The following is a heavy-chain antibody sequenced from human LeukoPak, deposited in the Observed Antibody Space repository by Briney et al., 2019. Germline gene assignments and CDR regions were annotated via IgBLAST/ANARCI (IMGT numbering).Heavy chain of an antibody. CDR1: GFTFSSYG. CDR2: IWYDGSNK. J-gene: IGHJ4*02. CDR3: AKDGGIVGGFDY. V-gene: IGHV3-33*06. Sequence: GRSLRLSCAASGFTFSSYGMHWVRQAPGKGLEWVAVIWYDGSNKYYADSVKGRFTISRDNSKNTLYLQMNSLRAEDTAVYYCAKDGGIVGGFDYWGQGTLVTVSS. D-gene: IGHD1-26*01.